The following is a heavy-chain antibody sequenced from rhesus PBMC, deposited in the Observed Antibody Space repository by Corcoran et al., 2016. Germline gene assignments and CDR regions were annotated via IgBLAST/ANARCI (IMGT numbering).Heavy chain of an antibody. CDR3: ARGYSYGPDY. V-gene: IGHV1-111*02. CDR1: GYPFTDYS. Sequence: EVQLVQSGAEVKKPGASVKLSCKASGYPFTDYSLPWLRQSPGKWLEWMGRGDPEDGKEIHAQKFQDRVTITADTSTDTAYMELSSLRSEDTAVYYCARGYSYGPDYWGQGVLVTVSS. J-gene: IGHJ4*01. CDR2: GDPEDGKE. D-gene: IGHD5-36*01.